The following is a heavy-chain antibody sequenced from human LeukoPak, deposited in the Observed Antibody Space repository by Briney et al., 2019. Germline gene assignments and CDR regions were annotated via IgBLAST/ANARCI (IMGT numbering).Heavy chain of an antibody. D-gene: IGHD3-3*01. CDR2: IYYSGST. V-gene: IGHV4-30-4*08. CDR1: GGSISSGDYY. Sequence: SQTLSLTCTVSGGSISSGDYYWSWIRQPPGKDLEWIVYIYYSGSTYYNPSLKSRVTISVDTSKNQFSLKLSSVTAADTAVYYCARASPRDFWSGYYAFDIWGQGTMVTVSS. CDR3: ARASPRDFWSGYYAFDI. J-gene: IGHJ3*02.